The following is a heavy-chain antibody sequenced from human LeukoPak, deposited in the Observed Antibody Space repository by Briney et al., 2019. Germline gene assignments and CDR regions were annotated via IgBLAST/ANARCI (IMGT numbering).Heavy chain of an antibody. CDR2: ISAYNGNT. J-gene: IGHJ5*02. D-gene: IGHD3-10*01. CDR1: GYTFTSYG. CDR3: ARGGLSRWYYYGSGSHWFDP. V-gene: IGHV1-18*01. Sequence: ASVKVSCKSSGYTFTSYGISWVRQDPGQGLEWMGWISAYNGNTNYAQKLQGRVTMTTDTSTSTAYMELRSLRSDDTAVYYCARGGLSRWYYYGSGSHWFDPWGQGTLVTVSS.